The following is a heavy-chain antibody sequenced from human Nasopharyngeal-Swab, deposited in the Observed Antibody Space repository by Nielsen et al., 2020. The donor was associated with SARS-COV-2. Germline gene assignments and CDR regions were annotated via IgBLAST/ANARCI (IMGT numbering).Heavy chain of an antibody. CDR1: GFTLNIYA. CDR2: VSSFGGST. CDR3: AKDGVVRGDALDL. J-gene: IGHJ3*01. Sequence: GESLKISCAASGFTLNIYAMVWVRRSSGRGLQWVTGVSSFGGSTYYTDSVKGRFTISRDNPKNTLYLEMHSLGVEDTVVYYCAKDGVVRGDALDLWGQGTMVTVSS. D-gene: IGHD3-10*01. V-gene: IGHV3-23*01.